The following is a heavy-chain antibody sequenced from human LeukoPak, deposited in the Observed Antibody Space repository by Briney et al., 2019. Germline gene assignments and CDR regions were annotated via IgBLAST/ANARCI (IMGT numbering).Heavy chain of an antibody. CDR3: ARDIPYYDFWSGYRPDWFDP. D-gene: IGHD3-3*01. Sequence: ASVKVSCKASGYTFTSYGISWVRQAPGQGLEWMGWISAHNGNTNYAQRLQGRVTMTTDTSTSTAYMELRSLRSDDTAVYYCARDIPYYDFWSGYRPDWFDPWGQGTLVTVSS. V-gene: IGHV1-18*01. CDR2: ISAHNGNT. J-gene: IGHJ5*02. CDR1: GYTFTSYG.